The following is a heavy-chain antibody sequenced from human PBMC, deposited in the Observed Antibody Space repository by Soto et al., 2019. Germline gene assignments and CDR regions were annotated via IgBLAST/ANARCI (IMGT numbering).Heavy chain of an antibody. Sequence: GGSLRLSCAASGFTFDDYAMHWVRQAPGKGLEWVSLISWDGGSTYYADSVKGRFTISRDNSKNSLYLQMNCLRAEDTALYYCAKGHRYNWNDVPGMDVWGQGTTVTVS. D-gene: IGHD1-20*01. V-gene: IGHV3-43D*04. J-gene: IGHJ6*02. CDR3: AKGHRYNWNDVPGMDV. CDR2: ISWDGGST. CDR1: GFTFDDYA.